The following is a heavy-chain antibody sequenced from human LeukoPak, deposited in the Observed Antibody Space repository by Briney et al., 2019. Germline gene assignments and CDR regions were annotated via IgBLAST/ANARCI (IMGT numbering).Heavy chain of an antibody. D-gene: IGHD6-13*01. Sequence: GGSLRLSCAASGFTFSDHYMDWVRQAPGKGLEWVGRTRKKTNSYTTEYAASVKGRFTISRDDSKNSLYLQMNSLKAEDTAVYYCATYSSPDYWGQGTLVTVSS. V-gene: IGHV3-72*01. J-gene: IGHJ4*02. CDR1: GFTFSDHY. CDR2: TRKKTNSYTT. CDR3: ATYSSPDY.